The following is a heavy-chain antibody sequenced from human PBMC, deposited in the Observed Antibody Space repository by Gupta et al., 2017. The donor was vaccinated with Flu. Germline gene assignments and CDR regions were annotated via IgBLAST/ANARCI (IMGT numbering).Heavy chain of an antibody. V-gene: IGHV1-69*01. CDR2: IIPIFVTA. J-gene: IGHJ3*02. D-gene: IGHD4-17*01. Sequence: APGQGLDWMGGIIPIFVTANYAQKFQGRVTITADESTSTAYMELSSLRSEDTAVYYCARGLDYGDYSDAFDIWGQGTMVTVSS. CDR3: ARGLDYGDYSDAFDI.